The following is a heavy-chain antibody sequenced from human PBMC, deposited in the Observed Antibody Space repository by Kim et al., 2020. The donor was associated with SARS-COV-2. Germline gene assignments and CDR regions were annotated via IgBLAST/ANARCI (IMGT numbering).Heavy chain of an antibody. CDR3: APRRIAADFHNNPFDP. Sequence: ASVKVSCKASGYTFTSYAMNWVRQAPGQGLEWMGWINTNTGNPTYAQGFTGRFVFSLDTSVSTAYLQISSLKAEDTAVYYCAPRRIAADFHNNPFDPWGQGTLVTVSS. J-gene: IGHJ5*02. CDR1: GYTFTSYA. V-gene: IGHV7-4-1*02. CDR2: INTNTGNP. D-gene: IGHD6-6*01.